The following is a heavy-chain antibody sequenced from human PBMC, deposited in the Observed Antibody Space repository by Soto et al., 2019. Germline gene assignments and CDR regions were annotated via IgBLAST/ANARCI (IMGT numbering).Heavy chain of an antibody. D-gene: IGHD3-3*01. CDR1: GGSANGYY. J-gene: IGHJ5*02. CDR3: ATRITVFGLLIPPFDP. CDR2: INHTGGT. Sequence: SETLSLTCAVYGGSANGYYWNWIRQPPGKGLEWIGEINHTGGTHYNPSLKSRVTMSVDTSKNQFSLRLSSVTAADTAIYYCATRITVFGLLIPPFDPWGQGXQVTVSS. V-gene: IGHV4-34*01.